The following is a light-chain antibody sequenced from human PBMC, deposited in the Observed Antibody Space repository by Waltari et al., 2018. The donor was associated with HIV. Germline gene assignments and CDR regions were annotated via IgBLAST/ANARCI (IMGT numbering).Light chain of an antibody. CDR3: CSCPRSGIRYV. J-gene: IGLJ1*01. Sequence: QSALTQPASVSGSPGQSITISCTGTSSNVGSDDLVSWYQQHPGEAPKLIIYEVTKRASGVSNRFSGSKSGNTASLTSSGLQAEDEADYYCCSCPRSGIRYVFGTGTKVTVL. CDR1: SSNVGSDDL. V-gene: IGLV2-23*02. CDR2: EVT.